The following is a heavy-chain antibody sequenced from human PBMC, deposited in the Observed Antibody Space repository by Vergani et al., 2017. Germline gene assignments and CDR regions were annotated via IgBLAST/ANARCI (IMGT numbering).Heavy chain of an antibody. CDR3: ARVPRIESWFDP. Sequence: QLQLQESGPGLVKPSETLSLTCTVSGGSISSSSYYWGWIRQPPGKGLGWIGSIYYSGSTYSNPSLKGRVTISVDTSTNQFSLKLSSVTDADTAVYYCARVPRIESWFDPWGQGTLVTVSS. CDR1: GGSISSSSYY. V-gene: IGHV4-39*07. J-gene: IGHJ5*02. CDR2: IYYSGST.